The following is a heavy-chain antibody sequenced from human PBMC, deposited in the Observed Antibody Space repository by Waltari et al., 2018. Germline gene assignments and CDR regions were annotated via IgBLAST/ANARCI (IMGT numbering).Heavy chain of an antibody. V-gene: IGHV3-23*01. CDR3: TNGDSGYSGYDFYQGMDV. Sequence: EVQLLESGGGLGQPGGSLRLSCAASGFTFRTFAMSWVRQAPGRGLEWVSTISGSGGSTYYADSVKGRFTISRDNSKNTLHLQMNSLRVEDTAVYYCTNGDSGYSGYDFYQGMDVWGQGTTVTVSS. CDR1: GFTFRTFA. CDR2: ISGSGGST. D-gene: IGHD5-12*01. J-gene: IGHJ6*02.